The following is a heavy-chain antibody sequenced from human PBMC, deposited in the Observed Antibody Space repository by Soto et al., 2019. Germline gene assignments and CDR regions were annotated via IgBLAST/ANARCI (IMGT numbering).Heavy chain of an antibody. Sequence: SGPTLVNPTQTLTLTCTFSGFSLSTSGVGVGWIRQPPGKALEWLARIDWDDDKYYSTSLKTRLTISKDTSKNQVVLTMTNMDPVDTATYYCARTEYSGYDRPFAFDIWGQGTMVTVSS. CDR2: IDWDDDK. CDR3: ARTEYSGYDRPFAFDI. J-gene: IGHJ3*02. V-gene: IGHV2-70*11. D-gene: IGHD5-12*01. CDR1: GFSLSTSGVG.